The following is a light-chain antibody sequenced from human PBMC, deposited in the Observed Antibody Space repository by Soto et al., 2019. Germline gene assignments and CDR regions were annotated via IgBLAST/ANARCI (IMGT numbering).Light chain of an antibody. Sequence: IVMTQSPATLSVSPGESATVSCRASQNIYSNIAWYQQRPGQAPRLLIYRASTRAPGVPARFSGSGSGTDFTLTISSLQSEDFAVYSCLQYHNLWAFGRGTKVDI. CDR2: RAS. V-gene: IGKV3-15*01. CDR1: QNIYSN. CDR3: LQYHNLWA. J-gene: IGKJ1*01.